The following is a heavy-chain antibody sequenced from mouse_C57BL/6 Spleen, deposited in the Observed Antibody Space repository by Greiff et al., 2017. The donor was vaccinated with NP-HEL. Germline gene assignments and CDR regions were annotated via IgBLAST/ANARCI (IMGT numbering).Heavy chain of an antibody. CDR1: GFTFTDYY. Sequence: EVMLVESGGGLVQPGGSLSLSCAASGFTFTDYYMSWVRQPPGKALEWLGFIRNKANGYTTEYSASVKGRFTISRDNSQSILYLQMNALRAEDSATYYCARYGNSWYFDVWGKGTTVTVSS. V-gene: IGHV7-3*01. D-gene: IGHD2-1*01. J-gene: IGHJ1*03. CDR3: ARYGNSWYFDV. CDR2: IRNKANGYTT.